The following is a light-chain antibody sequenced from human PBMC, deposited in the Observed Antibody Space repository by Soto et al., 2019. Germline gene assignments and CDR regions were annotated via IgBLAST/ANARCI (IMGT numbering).Light chain of an antibody. CDR3: SSYTRSSTRV. J-gene: IGLJ3*02. CDR1: SS. CDR2: SNN. V-gene: IGLV1-44*01. Sequence: QSVLTQPPSASGTPGQRVIISCSGSSSVNWYQQLPEMAPKLLISSNNQRPSGVPDRFSGSKSGNTASLTISGLQAEDEADYYCSSYTRSSTRVFGGGTKLTVL.